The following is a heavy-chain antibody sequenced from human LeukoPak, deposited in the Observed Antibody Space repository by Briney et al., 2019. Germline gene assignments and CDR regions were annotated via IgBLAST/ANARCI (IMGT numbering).Heavy chain of an antibody. CDR1: GGSFSGYY. CDR2: INHSGST. J-gene: IGHJ5*02. CDR3: ARGRNCSSTSCGNWFDP. Sequence: SETLSLTCAVYGGSFSGYYWSWIRQPPGKRLEWIGEINHSGSTNYNPSLKSRVTISVDTSKNQFSLKLSSVTAADTAVYYCARGRNCSSTSCGNWFDPWGQGTLVTVSS. V-gene: IGHV4-34*01. D-gene: IGHD2-2*01.